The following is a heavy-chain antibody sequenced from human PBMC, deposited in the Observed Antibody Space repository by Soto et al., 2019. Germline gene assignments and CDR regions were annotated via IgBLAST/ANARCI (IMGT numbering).Heavy chain of an antibody. CDR2: INPNSGGT. CDR1: GYTFTGYY. Sequence: ASVKVSCKASGYTFTGYYMHWVRQAPGQGLEWMGWINPNSGGTNYAQKFQGWVTMTRDTSISTAYMELSRLRSDDTAVYYCASGAGAHHYYYGMDVRGQGTTVTVSS. D-gene: IGHD3-10*01. V-gene: IGHV1-2*04. CDR3: ASGAGAHHYYYGMDV. J-gene: IGHJ6*02.